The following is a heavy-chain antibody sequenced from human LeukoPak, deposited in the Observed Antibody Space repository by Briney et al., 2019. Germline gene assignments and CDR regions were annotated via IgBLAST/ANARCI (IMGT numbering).Heavy chain of an antibody. J-gene: IGHJ6*02. CDR3: ARDRWELLLSYYYYGMNV. CDR2: ISSSSSYI. D-gene: IGHD1-26*01. V-gene: IGHV3-21*01. Sequence: GGSLRLSCAASGFTFSSYSMNWVRQAPGMGLEWVSSISSSSSYIYYADSVKGRFTISRDNAKNSLYLQMNSLRAEDTAVYYCARDRWELLLSYYYYGMNVWGQGTTVTVSS. CDR1: GFTFSSYS.